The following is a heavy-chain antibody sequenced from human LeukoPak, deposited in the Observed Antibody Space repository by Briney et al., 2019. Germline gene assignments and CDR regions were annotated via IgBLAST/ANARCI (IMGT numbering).Heavy chain of an antibody. D-gene: IGHD3-3*01. V-gene: IGHV1-18*01. Sequence: ASVRLSCTASGYTFSSYGITWVRQAPGQGLELMGWISGYNGNINYAQTLQGRITITTDKSTSSAYMEMNSLRSDDTAVYYCARTEYDFWSGYYDHWFDPWGRGTLVTVSS. CDR2: ISGYNGNI. CDR1: GYTFSSYG. CDR3: ARTEYDFWSGYYDHWFDP. J-gene: IGHJ5*02.